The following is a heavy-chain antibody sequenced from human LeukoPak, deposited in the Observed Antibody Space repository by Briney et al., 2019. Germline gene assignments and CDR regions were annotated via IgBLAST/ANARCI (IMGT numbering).Heavy chain of an antibody. J-gene: IGHJ6*03. CDR3: AGAPFFKVPGDPYNRDV. Sequence: GASVKVSCKASGYTFTSYYMHWVRQAPGQGLEWMGIINPSGGSTSYAQKFQDRVTMTTDTSTSTVYMQLTSLRSEDTAVYFCAGAPFFKVPGDPYNRDVGGKGTPVPVS. CDR2: INPSGGST. D-gene: IGHD2-21*02. V-gene: IGHV1-46*01. CDR1: GYTFTSYY.